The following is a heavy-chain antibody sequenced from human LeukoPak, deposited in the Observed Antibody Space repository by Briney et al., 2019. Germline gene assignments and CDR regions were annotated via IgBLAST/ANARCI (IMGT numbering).Heavy chain of an antibody. V-gene: IGHV3-7*01. CDR1: GFTFSSYW. J-gene: IGHJ3*02. D-gene: IGHD3-9*01. CDR3: ARYGAYNILTGYYTGAFDI. CDR2: IKQDGSEK. Sequence: GALRLSCAASGFTFSSYWMSWVRQAPGKGLEWVANIKQDGSEKYYVDSVKGRFTISRDNAKNSLYLQMNSLRAEDTAVYYCARYGAYNILTGYYTGAFDIWGQGTMVTASS.